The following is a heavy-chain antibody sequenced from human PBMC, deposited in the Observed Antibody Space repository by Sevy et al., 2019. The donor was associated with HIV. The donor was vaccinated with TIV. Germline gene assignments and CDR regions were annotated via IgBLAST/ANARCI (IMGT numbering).Heavy chain of an antibody. D-gene: IGHD2-21*01. CDR2: VYSSGRT. CDR1: GDSISSGNHW. Sequence: SETLSLTCTVSGDSISSGNHWWSWIRQPAGKGLEWIGRVYSSGRTMYNSSLKSRVTMSVDTSKNQFSLMVSSLIAADTAIYYCARDGIRRDCDHGMDVWGQGTTVTVSS. J-gene: IGHJ6*02. CDR3: ARDGIRRDCDHGMDV. V-gene: IGHV4-61*02.